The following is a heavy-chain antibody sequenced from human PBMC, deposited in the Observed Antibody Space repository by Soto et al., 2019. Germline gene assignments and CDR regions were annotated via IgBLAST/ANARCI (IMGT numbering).Heavy chain of an antibody. CDR3: ARKSPPYYYDSSGYKRNWFDP. V-gene: IGHV4-34*01. CDR1: GGSFSGYY. Sequence: PSETLSLTCAVYGGSFSGYYWSWIRQPPGKGLEWIGEINHSGSTNYNPSLKSRATISVDTSKNQFSLKLSSVTAADTAVYYCARKSPPYYYDSSGYKRNWFDPWGQGTLVTVSS. CDR2: INHSGST. J-gene: IGHJ5*02. D-gene: IGHD3-22*01.